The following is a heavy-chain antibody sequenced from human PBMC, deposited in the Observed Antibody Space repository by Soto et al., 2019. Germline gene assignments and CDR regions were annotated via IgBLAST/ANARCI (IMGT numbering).Heavy chain of an antibody. V-gene: IGHV4-4*02. Sequence: QVQLQESGPGLVKPSWTLSLTCGASRGSVSSNNWWTWVRQPPGKGLEWIGEIYQTGTTNYNPSLQSRVTISLDKSNNHFSLKLNSVTAADTAVYYCARRIALSGTAGAPGDWGQGTLVIVSS. CDR3: ARRIALSGTAGAPGD. CDR2: IYQTGTT. CDR1: RGSVSSNNW. J-gene: IGHJ4*02. D-gene: IGHD6-19*01.